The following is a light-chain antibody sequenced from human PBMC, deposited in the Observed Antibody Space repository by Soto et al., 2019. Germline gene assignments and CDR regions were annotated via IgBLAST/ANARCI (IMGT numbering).Light chain of an antibody. Sequence: IVFTQSPCTLSLSQGERATLSCRASQSVSSSYLAWYQQKPGQAPRLLIYGASSRATGIPDRFSGSGSGTEFTLTISSLQPDDFATYYCQQYNSYWPFGQGTKVAIK. CDR2: GAS. J-gene: IGKJ1*01. CDR3: QQYNSYWP. CDR1: QSVSSSY. V-gene: IGKV3-20*01.